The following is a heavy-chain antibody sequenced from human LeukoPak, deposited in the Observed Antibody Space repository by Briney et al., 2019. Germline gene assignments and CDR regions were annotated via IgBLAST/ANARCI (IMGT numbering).Heavy chain of an antibody. CDR1: GFTVSSNY. J-gene: IGHJ4*02. V-gene: IGHV3-23*01. CDR3: AKGTHYCSGGSCYSNY. D-gene: IGHD2-15*01. CDR2: ISGSGGST. Sequence: GGSLRLSCAASGFTVSSNYMSWVRQAPGKGLEWVSAISGSGGSTYYADSVKGRFTISRDNSKNTLYLQMNSLRAEDTAVYYCAKGTHYCSGGSCYSNYWGQGTLVTVSS.